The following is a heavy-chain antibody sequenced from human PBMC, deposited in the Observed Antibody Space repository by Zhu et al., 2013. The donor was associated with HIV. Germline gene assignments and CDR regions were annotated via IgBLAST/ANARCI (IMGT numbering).Heavy chain of an antibody. V-gene: IGHV1-2*02. Sequence: QVQLVQSGAEVKKPGASVKVSCKASGYTFTSHAMHWVRQAPGQGLEWMGRINCDSGGTRYAQKFQGRVTMTRDTSITTVYMELSDLRSDDTAMYYCTRDLVGYDPFDVWGQGTLVTVSS. J-gene: IGHJ3*01. CDR1: GYTFTSHA. D-gene: IGHD2-8*02. CDR3: TRDLVGYDPFDV. CDR2: INCDSGGT.